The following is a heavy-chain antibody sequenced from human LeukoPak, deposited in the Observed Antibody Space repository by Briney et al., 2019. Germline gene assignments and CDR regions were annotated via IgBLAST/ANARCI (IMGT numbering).Heavy chain of an antibody. Sequence: PGGSLRLSCAASGFIFSSYWMSWVRQAPGKGLEWVANIKQDGSEKYYVDSVKGRFTISRDNAKNSLYLQMNSLRAEDTAVYYCARDGTISGYMDVWGKGTTVTVSS. J-gene: IGHJ6*03. CDR3: ARDGTISGYMDV. CDR2: IKQDGSEK. CDR1: GFIFSSYW. V-gene: IGHV3-7*01. D-gene: IGHD1-7*01.